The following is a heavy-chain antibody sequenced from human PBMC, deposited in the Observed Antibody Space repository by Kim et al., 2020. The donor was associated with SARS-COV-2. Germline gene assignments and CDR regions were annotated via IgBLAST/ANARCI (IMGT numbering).Heavy chain of an antibody. D-gene: IGHD6-19*01. CDR1: GGSISTYH. Sequence: SETLSLTCIVSGGSISTYHWSWIRQPPGKGLEWIGYVHYSGGTDYNPSLKSRVTISVDTSKNQFSLKLRSVSAADTAVYYCARLGGVAMAGVVGYYSMDVWGRGTPVTVSS. J-gene: IGHJ6*02. CDR3: ARLGGVAMAGVVGYYSMDV. CDR2: VHYSGGT. V-gene: IGHV4-59*01.